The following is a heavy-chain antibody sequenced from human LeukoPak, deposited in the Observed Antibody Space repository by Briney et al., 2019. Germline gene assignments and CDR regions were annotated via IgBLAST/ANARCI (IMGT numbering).Heavy chain of an antibody. V-gene: IGHV3-23*01. Sequence: GGSLRLSCAASGFTFSTYTMYWVRHPPGKRLEWVSIIGSSGGGIHYADTVKGRFTISRDNSKNALYLQMNSLRVEDTAVYYCAIDPNWGAHSWGQGVLVTVSS. D-gene: IGHD7-27*01. J-gene: IGHJ4*02. CDR3: AIDPNWGAHS. CDR2: IGSSGGGI. CDR1: GFTFSTYT.